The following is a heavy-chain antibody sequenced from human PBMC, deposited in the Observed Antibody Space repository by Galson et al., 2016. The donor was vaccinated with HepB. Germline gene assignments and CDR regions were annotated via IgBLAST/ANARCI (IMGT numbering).Heavy chain of an antibody. Sequence: SLRLSCAASGFTFSTYSMNWVRQAPGKGLEWVASISGSRTYIYYADSVKGRFIISRDNSVNSLYLQMNSLRAEDTAAYYCAEDVRSLGCAYSAQDAFDIWGQGTKVTVSS. D-gene: IGHD2-21*01. CDR3: AEDVRSLGCAYSAQDAFDI. CDR2: ISGSRTYI. J-gene: IGHJ3*02. V-gene: IGHV3-21*01. CDR1: GFTFSTYS.